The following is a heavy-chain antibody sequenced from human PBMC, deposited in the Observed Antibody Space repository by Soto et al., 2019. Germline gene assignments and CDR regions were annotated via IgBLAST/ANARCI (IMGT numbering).Heavy chain of an antibody. Sequence: EVQLLESGGALVQPGGSLRLSCVASGFTFSTYTMCWFSHAPGKGLEWVSVISGSGGIPSYAYSVQGRFSIYGDNSKNTRYLQMNSLRGDDTAMYYCAKARCSTTDCYVPDYWGRGTLVTVSS. CDR3: AKARCSTTDCYVPDY. V-gene: IGHV3-23*01. D-gene: IGHD2-2*01. CDR2: ISGSGGIP. J-gene: IGHJ4*02. CDR1: GFTFSTYT.